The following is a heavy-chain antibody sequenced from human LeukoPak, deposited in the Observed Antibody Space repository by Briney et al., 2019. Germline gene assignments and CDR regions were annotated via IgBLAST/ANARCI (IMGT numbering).Heavy chain of an antibody. CDR2: INHSGST. CDR3: ARGGGYSYGPNHFDY. CDR1: GGSFSGYY. V-gene: IGHV4-34*01. Sequence: SETLSLTCAVYGGSFSGYYWSWIRQPPGKGPERIGEINHSGSTNYNPSLKSRVTISVDTSKNQFSLKLSSVTAADTAVYYCARGGGYSYGPNHFDYWGQGTLVTVSS. J-gene: IGHJ4*02. D-gene: IGHD5-18*01.